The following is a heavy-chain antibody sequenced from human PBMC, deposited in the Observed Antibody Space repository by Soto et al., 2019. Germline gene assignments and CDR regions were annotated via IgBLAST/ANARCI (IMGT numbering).Heavy chain of an antibody. Sequence: PGESLNISCVASGFTFSSYDMHCVRQDTGKGLEWVSALGTAGDTYYPGSVKGRFTISRENAKNSLYLQMNSLRAEDTAVSYRDSDLSTYGMDVWGQGTTVTVSS. CDR1: GFTFSSYD. CDR2: LGTAGDT. V-gene: IGHV3-13*01. J-gene: IGHJ6*02. CDR3: DSDLSTYGMDV.